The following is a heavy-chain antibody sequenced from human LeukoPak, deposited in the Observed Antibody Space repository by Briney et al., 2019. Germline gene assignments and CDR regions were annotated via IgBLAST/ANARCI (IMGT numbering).Heavy chain of an antibody. CDR3: AREAYSSSKRPFDP. D-gene: IGHD6-6*01. J-gene: IGHJ5*02. V-gene: IGHV1-8*02. Sequence: ASVKVSCKASGSTFSSYDINWVRQAPGQGLEWMGWMNPNSGNTGYAQKFQGRVTMTRNTSISTAYMELSSLRSEDTAVYYCAREAYSSSKRPFDPWGQGTLVTVSS. CDR1: GSTFSSYD. CDR2: MNPNSGNT.